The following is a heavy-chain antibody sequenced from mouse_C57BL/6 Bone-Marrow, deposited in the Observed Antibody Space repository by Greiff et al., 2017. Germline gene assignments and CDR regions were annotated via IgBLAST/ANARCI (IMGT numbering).Heavy chain of an antibody. Sequence: VQLVESGAELARPGASVKLSCTASGYTFTSYGISWVKQRTGQGLEWIGEIYPRSGNTYYNEKFKGKATLTADKSSSTAYMQLRSLTSEDSAIDFCARETTVYYFDYWGQGTTLTVSS. D-gene: IGHD1-1*01. CDR3: ARETTVYYFDY. CDR2: IYPRSGNT. J-gene: IGHJ2*01. V-gene: IGHV1-81*01. CDR1: GYTFTSYG.